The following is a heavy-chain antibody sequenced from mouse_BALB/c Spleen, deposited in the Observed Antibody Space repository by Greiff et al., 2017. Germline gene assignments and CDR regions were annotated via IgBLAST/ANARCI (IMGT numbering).Heavy chain of an antibody. CDR3: ARGQGVDY. CDR2: IRNKANGYTT. CDR1: GFTFTDYY. D-gene: IGHD6-1*01. Sequence: EVKLMESGGGLVQPGGSLRLSCATSGFTFTDYYMSWVRQPPGKALEWLGFIRNKANGYTTEYSASVKGRFTISRDNSQSILYLQMNTLRAEDSATYYCARGQGVDYWGQGTTLTVSS. J-gene: IGHJ2*01. V-gene: IGHV7-3*02.